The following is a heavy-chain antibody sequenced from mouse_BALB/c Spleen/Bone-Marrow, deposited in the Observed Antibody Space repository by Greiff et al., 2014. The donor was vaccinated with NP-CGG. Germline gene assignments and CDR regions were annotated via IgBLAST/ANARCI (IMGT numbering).Heavy chain of an antibody. D-gene: IGHD2-1*01. CDR1: GFNIKDTY. CDR3: ARRGYYGNYYYAMDY. CDR2: IDPANGNT. V-gene: IGHV14-3*02. Sequence: EVQLQQSGAELVKSGASVKLSCTASGFNIKDTYMHWVKQRPEQGLEWIGRIDPANGNTKYDPKFQGKATITADTSSNTAYLQLSSLTSEDTAVYYCARRGYYGNYYYAMDYWGQGTSVTVSS. J-gene: IGHJ4*01.